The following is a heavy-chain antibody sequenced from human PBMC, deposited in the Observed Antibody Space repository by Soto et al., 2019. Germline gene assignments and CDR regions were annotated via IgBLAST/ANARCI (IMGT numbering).Heavy chain of an antibody. CDR1: GGTTSSGDYY. CDR3: VSSLYYYFCSCYSAARDFYDF. J-gene: IGHJ4*02. Sequence: SETLSLTCTVSGGTTSSGDYYWSWIRQPPGKGLEWIGYIYYSGSTNYNPSLKSRVTISVDTSKNQFSLKLSSVTAADTAVYYCVSSLYYYFCSCYSAARDFYDFWGQGTQVTVSA. CDR2: IYYSGST. D-gene: IGHD3-3*01. V-gene: IGHV4-61*08.